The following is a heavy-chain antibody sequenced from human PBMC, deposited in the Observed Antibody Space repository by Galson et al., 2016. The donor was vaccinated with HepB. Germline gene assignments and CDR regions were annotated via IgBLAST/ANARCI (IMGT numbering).Heavy chain of an antibody. V-gene: IGHV3-30*04. J-gene: IGHJ4*02. CDR2: LSDDGRNT. CDR3: VRSESLRGGRCTGYYIDF. CDR1: GFTFSSYA. Sequence: SLRLSCAASGFTFSSYAMHWVRQAPGKGLEWVALLSDDGRNTYYADSVKGRFTISRDNSKNTLYLEMNSLRAEDTAVVYCVRSESLRGGRCTGYYIDFWGQGTLVTVSS. D-gene: IGHD3/OR15-3a*01.